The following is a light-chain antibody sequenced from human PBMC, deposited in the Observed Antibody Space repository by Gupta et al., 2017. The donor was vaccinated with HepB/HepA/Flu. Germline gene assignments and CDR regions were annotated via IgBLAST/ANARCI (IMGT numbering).Light chain of an antibody. V-gene: IGLV1-40*01. J-gene: IGLJ2*01. CDR3: RTFYTRLSSVV. Sequence: HSVLTQPPSVSATPGQRVTISCTGSSSNLGTSYDVNWYQQLPGTAPKLLMFGHNRRPSVPSRFSSASSGGSASLVITALQPADEADYYCRTFYTRLSSVVFGGGTKLTVL. CDR2: GHN. CDR1: SSNLGTSYD.